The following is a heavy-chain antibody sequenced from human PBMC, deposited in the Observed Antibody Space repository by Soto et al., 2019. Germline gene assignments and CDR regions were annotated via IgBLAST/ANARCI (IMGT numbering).Heavy chain of an antibody. D-gene: IGHD3-3*01. CDR3: ARFNEDFSGGVGGTAPCYYGMDV. J-gene: IGHJ6*02. CDR2: IIPIFCTA. Sequence: AVPVSLKACLWTLRSYANSWLRQATGEGLEWMGGIIPIFCTANYAQKFQGRVTITADEPTSTAYMELSSLRSEDTAVYYCARFNEDFSGGVGGTAPCYYGMDVWGQGTTVTVSS. V-gene: IGHV1-69*13. CDR1: LWTLRSYA.